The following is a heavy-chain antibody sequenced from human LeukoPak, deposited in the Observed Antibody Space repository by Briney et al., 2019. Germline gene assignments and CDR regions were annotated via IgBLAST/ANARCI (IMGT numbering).Heavy chain of an antibody. CDR3: ARDGPSGRFDP. J-gene: IGHJ5*02. CDR1: GFTFSSYW. CDR2: IKQDGSEK. D-gene: IGHD3/OR15-3a*01. V-gene: IGHV3-7*01. Sequence: PGGSLRLSCAASGFTFSSYWMSWVRQAPGMGLEWVANIKQDGSEKYYVDSVKGRFTISRDNAKNSLYLQMNSLRAEDTAVYYCARDGPSGRFDPWGQGILVTVSS.